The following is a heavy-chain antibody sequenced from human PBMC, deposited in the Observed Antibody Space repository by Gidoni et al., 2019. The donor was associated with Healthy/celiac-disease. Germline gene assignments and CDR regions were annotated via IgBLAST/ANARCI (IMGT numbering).Heavy chain of an antibody. D-gene: IGHD6-19*01. V-gene: IGHV3-30-3*01. J-gene: IGHJ4*02. CDR2: LSYDRSNK. CDR3: ARDNPSSGWYDFDY. Sequence: QGQLVESGGGVVQHGRSLRLSWAAHDCSFSSYAMHWVRQAPGKGLEWVAVLSYDRSNKYYADSVKGRFTISRDNSKNTLYLQMNSLRAVDTAVYYFARDNPSSGWYDFDYWGQGTLVTVSS. CDR1: DCSFSSYA.